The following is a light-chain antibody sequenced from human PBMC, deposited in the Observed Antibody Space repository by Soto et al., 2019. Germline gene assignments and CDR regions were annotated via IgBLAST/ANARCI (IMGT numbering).Light chain of an antibody. Sequence: SYELTQPPSVSVAPGQTATITCGGDNIGNINVHWYQQRPGQAPILVVYNDDDRPSGIPARFSGSNSGNTATLTISRVEAGDEADYYCQVWHRRSDHYVFGTGTKVTVL. CDR2: NDD. CDR1: NIGNIN. CDR3: QVWHRRSDHYV. V-gene: IGLV3-21*02. J-gene: IGLJ1*01.